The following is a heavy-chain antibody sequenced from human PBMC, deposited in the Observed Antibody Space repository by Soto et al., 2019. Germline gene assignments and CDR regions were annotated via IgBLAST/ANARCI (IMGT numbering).Heavy chain of an antibody. CDR2: INSDGSIT. Sequence: GGSLRLSCAASGFTFSSYWMHWVRQVPEKGLVWVSRINSDGSITNYADAVKCRFTISRDNVKNTLYLQMNSMRAEDTHVYYCVRYTRSVRGSYRPDSRGQATLVTVSS. CDR1: GFTFSSYW. D-gene: IGHD3-16*02. J-gene: IGHJ4*02. CDR3: VRYTRSVRGSYRPDS. V-gene: IGHV3-74*01.